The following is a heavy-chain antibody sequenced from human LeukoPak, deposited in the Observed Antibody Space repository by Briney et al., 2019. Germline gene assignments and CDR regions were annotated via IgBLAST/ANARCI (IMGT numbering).Heavy chain of an antibody. CDR2: IIPIFGTA. D-gene: IGHD1-14*01. J-gene: IGHJ6*03. Sequence: SVKVSCKASGGTFSSYAISWVRQAPGQGLEWMGGIIPIFGTANYAQKFQGRVTITADKSTSTAYMELSSLRSEDTAVYYCARDPHNAGYMDVWGKGTTVTVSS. CDR1: GGTFSSYA. CDR3: ARDPHNAGYMDV. V-gene: IGHV1-69*06.